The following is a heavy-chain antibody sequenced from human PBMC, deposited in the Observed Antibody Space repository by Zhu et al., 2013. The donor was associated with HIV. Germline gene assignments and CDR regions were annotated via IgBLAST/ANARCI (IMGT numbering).Heavy chain of an antibody. CDR2: INPSGGST. CDR1: GYTFTSYY. Sequence: QVQLVQSGAEVKKPGASVKVSCKASGYTFTSYYMHWVRQAPGQGLEWMGIINPSGGSTSYAQKFQGRVTMTRDTSTSTVYMELSSLRSEDTAVYYCARRPPPNTQSFHFDYWGQGTLLIVSS. CDR3: ARRPPPNTQSFHFDY. J-gene: IGHJ4*02. D-gene: IGHD3-10*01. V-gene: IGHV1-46*01.